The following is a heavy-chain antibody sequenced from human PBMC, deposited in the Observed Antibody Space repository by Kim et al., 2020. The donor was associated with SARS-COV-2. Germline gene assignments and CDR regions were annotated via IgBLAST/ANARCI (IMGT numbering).Heavy chain of an antibody. V-gene: IGHV4-39*01. J-gene: IGHJ3*02. CDR3: ARGLVVAARAFDI. CDR1: GGSISSSSYY. D-gene: IGHD2-21*02. Sequence: SETLSLTCTVSGGSISSSSYYWGWIRQPPGKGLEWIGSIYYSGCTYYNPSLKSRVTISVDTSKNQFSLKLSSVTAADTAVYYCARGLVVAARAFDIWGQGTMVTVSS. CDR2: IYYSGCT.